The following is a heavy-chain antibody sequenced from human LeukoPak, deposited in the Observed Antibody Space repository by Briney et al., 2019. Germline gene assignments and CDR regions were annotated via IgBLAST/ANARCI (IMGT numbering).Heavy chain of an antibody. Sequence: GRSLRLSCAASGFTFSSYAMHWVRQAPGKGLEWVAVISYDGSNKYYADSAKGRFTISRDNSKNTLYLQMNSLRAEDTAVYYCARDPGRVVAALDYWGQGTLVTVSS. J-gene: IGHJ4*02. V-gene: IGHV3-30*04. CDR3: ARDPGRVVAALDY. D-gene: IGHD2-15*01. CDR2: ISYDGSNK. CDR1: GFTFSSYA.